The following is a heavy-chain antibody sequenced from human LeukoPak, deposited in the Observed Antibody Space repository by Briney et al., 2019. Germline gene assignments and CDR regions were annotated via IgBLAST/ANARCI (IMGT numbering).Heavy chain of an antibody. CDR3: ARPAVLRGHYDY. CDR2: IYSGDSDT. Sequence: GESLKTFFKGSGYRFKSYWIGRGPQVSGKGVGLVGIIYSGDSDTRYSRSFQGPVTIPPDKSNSTAYLQRCRLKAPDTATFYRARPAVLRGHYDYWGRGTLVTVSS. J-gene: IGHJ4*02. V-gene: IGHV5-51*01. CDR1: GYRFKSYW. D-gene: IGHD2-8*01.